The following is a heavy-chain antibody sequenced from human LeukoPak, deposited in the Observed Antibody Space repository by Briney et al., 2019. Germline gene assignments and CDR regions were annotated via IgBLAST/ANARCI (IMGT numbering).Heavy chain of an antibody. CDR3: ARGRAYFD. J-gene: IGHJ4*02. D-gene: IGHD3-9*01. CDR1: GGSISNYY. V-gene: IGHV4-4*07. CDR2: IYTSGTT. Sequence: SETLSLTCTVSGGSISNYYWSWIRQPAGKGLEWIGRIYTSGTTHYNPSLKSRVTMSVDTSKNQFSLNLSSVTAADTVVYYCARGRAYFDWGQGTLVTVSS.